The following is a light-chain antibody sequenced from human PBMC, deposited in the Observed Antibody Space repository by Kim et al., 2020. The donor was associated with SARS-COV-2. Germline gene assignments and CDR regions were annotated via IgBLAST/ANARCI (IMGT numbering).Light chain of an antibody. Sequence: EIVLTKSPGTLSLSPGERAALSCRAGQSISSSSLAGYQQKPGQAPRPLLYGASNRATGIPDTFSGSGSGTDFTLTIDRLESEDFAVYYCQQYGSSPYSFAQGTKLEI. CDR3: QQYGSSPYS. CDR1: QSISSSS. J-gene: IGKJ2*01. V-gene: IGKV3-20*01. CDR2: GAS.